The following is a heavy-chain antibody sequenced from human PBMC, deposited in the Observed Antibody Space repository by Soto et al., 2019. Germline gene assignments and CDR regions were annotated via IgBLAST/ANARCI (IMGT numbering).Heavy chain of an antibody. D-gene: IGHD1-1*01. V-gene: IGHV1-69*01. Sequence: QVQLVQSGAEVKKPGSSVNVSCKASGGTFSSYAISWVRQAPGQGLEWMGGIIPIFGTANYAQKFQGRFTITAEEYTSTAYMELSSLRSEDTAVYYCAREQGTGPQFDPGGQGVLLTVS. CDR2: IIPIFGTA. J-gene: IGHJ5*02. CDR3: AREQGTGPQFDP. CDR1: GGTFSSYA.